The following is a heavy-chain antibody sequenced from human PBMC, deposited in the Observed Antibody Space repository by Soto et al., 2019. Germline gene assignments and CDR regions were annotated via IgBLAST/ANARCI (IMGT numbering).Heavy chain of an antibody. D-gene: IGHD3-22*01. V-gene: IGHV3-23*01. CDR3: AKLTMYSSGYVHFDY. Sequence: GGSLRLSCAASGFTFSSYAMSWVRQAPGKGLEWVSAISGSGGSTYYADSVKGRFTISRDNSKNTLYLQMNSLRAEDTAVFYCAKLTMYSSGYVHFDYWGQGTLVTVSS. CDR1: GFTFSSYA. J-gene: IGHJ4*02. CDR2: ISGSGGST.